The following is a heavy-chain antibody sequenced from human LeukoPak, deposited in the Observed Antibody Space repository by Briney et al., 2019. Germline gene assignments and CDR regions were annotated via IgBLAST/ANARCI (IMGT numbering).Heavy chain of an antibody. CDR1: GGSISSYY. J-gene: IGHJ2*01. V-gene: IGHV4-59*01. D-gene: IGHD2-8*01. CDR2: IYYSGST. Sequence: PSETLSLTCTVSGGSISSYYWSWIRQPPGKGLEWIGYIYYSGSTNYNPSLKSRVTISVDTSKNQFSLKLSSVTAADTAVYYCARVGYCTNGVCCSYDWYFDLWGRGTLVTVSS. CDR3: ARVGYCTNGVCCSYDWYFDL.